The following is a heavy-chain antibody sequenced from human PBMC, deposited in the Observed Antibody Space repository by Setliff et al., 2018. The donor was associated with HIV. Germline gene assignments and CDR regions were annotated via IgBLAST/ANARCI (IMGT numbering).Heavy chain of an antibody. Sequence: ASVKVSCKASGYSFSSYYVHWVRQAPGQGLEWMGIVNPRGGKANYAQRFHGRLTVTADTLTSTVYMELRLLTSDDTAIYYCAREGHVATPGSSEFDPWGQGTLVTVSS. J-gene: IGHJ5*02. CDR2: VNPRGGKA. CDR1: GYSFSSYY. CDR3: AREGHVATPGSSEFDP. D-gene: IGHD6-13*01. V-gene: IGHV1-46*01.